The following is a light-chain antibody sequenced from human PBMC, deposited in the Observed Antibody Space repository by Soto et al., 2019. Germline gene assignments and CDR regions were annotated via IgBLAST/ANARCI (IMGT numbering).Light chain of an antibody. J-gene: IGLJ2*01. V-gene: IGLV1-51*01. CDR3: VSWDTSLRVVL. CDR1: DYNVGLNY. Sequence: TQPPSVSAAPGQTVTISCSGGDYNVGLNYISWFQQLPGTAPKLLIYDTVERPSGIPDRFSGSKSGTSATLAITGLQTGDEADYYCVSWDTSLRVVLFGGGTKLTVL. CDR2: DTV.